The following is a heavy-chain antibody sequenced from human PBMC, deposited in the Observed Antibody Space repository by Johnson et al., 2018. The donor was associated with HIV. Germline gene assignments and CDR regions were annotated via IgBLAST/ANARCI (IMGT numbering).Heavy chain of an antibody. Sequence: VQLVESGGGLVQPGGSLRLSCAASGFTVSTNSMSWVRQAPGKGLEWVSVIYSGDNTLYAASVKGRFIVSRDNSKNTLYVQMNSLRAEDTAVYYCAGGVAVAFDIWGPGTMVTVSS. V-gene: IGHV3-66*01. D-gene: IGHD6-19*01. CDR1: GFTVSTNS. CDR2: IYSGDNT. CDR3: AGGVAVAFDI. J-gene: IGHJ3*02.